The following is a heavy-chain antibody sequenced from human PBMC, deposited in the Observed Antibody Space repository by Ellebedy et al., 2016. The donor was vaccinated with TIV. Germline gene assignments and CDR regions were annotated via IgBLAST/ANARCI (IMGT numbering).Heavy chain of an antibody. CDR2: ISPGDSDT. CDR3: ASAKYYGSGTYAHYLDY. Sequence: GESLKISCKGSGYSFTTYWIRWVRQTPGKGLDWMAIISPGDSDTRYTPSFQGQVTISADNSISTAYLQLSSLKASDTAMYYCASAKYYGSGTYAHYLDYWGQGTLVTVSS. D-gene: IGHD3-10*01. CDR1: GYSFTTYW. J-gene: IGHJ4*02. V-gene: IGHV5-51*01.